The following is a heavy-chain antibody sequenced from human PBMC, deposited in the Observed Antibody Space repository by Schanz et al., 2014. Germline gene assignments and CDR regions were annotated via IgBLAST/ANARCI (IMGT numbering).Heavy chain of an antibody. J-gene: IGHJ5*02. V-gene: IGHV3-30*02. CDR2: IQHDGSRT. D-gene: IGHD2-21*01. Sequence: VQLVESGGGLIQPGGSLRLSCEASGFIFSNHGMNWVRQAPGKGLGWVAFIQHDGSRTYYTASLKGRVTISRDNSQNMVYVEMNRLRVEDTAVYYWARGKAYTAGTPMNWFDPWGQGTLVTVSS. CDR3: ARGKAYTAGTPMNWFDP. CDR1: GFIFSNHG.